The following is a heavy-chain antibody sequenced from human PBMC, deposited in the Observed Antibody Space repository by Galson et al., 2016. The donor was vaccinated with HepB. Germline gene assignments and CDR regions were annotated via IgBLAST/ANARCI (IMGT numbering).Heavy chain of an antibody. CDR1: GVTLSSNA. V-gene: IGHV1-69*13. CDR2: IIPILGTA. CDR3: ARGEEPIAYFDDGRRDLDY. D-gene: IGHD3-22*01. Sequence: SVKVSCKASGVTLSSNAVSWVRQAPGQGLELMGGIIPILGTASYAQKFQGRVTITADESTRTAYMELSSLRSEDTAVYYCARGEEPIAYFDDGRRDLDYWGQGTLVTVSS. J-gene: IGHJ4*02.